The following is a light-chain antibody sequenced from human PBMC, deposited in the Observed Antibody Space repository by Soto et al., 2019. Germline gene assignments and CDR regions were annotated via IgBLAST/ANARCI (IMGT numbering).Light chain of an antibody. CDR2: AAS. CDR1: QTISSR. V-gene: IGKV1-39*01. J-gene: IGKJ5*01. CDR3: QQSYTTPIT. Sequence: DIQMTQSPSSLSASVGDRVIITCRASQTISSRLNWYQQKPGKAPNLLVYAASSLQSGVPSRFTGSGSGTDFTLTISSLQPEDFATYFCQQSYTTPITFGQGTRLEI.